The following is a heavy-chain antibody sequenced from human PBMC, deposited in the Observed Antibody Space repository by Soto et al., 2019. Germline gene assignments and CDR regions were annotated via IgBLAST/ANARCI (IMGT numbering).Heavy chain of an antibody. V-gene: IGHV5-51*01. CDR3: ARKGASLAYGMDV. CDR2: IYPGDSDT. CDR1: GYNFISYW. Sequence: GESLRISWKGPGYNFISYWIRWVSQMPGKGLEWMGIIYPGDSDTRYSPSFQGQVTISADKSISTAYLQWSSLKASDTAMYYCARKGASLAYGMDVWGQGTTVTVSS. J-gene: IGHJ6*02.